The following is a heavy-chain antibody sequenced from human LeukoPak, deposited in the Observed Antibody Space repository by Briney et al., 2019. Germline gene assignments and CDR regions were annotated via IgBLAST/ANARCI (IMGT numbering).Heavy chain of an antibody. CDR3: AKLGYDVDEFPDAFHI. D-gene: IGHD5-12*01. Sequence: ASVKVSCKASGYSFPDYYMHWVRQAPGQGLEWMGWINPNSGVTNYTQKFQGRVTMTRDTSISSAYMELSRLRSDDTAVYYCAKLGYDVDEFPDAFHIWGQGTMVTVSS. J-gene: IGHJ3*02. CDR1: GYSFPDYY. V-gene: IGHV1-2*02. CDR2: INPNSGVT.